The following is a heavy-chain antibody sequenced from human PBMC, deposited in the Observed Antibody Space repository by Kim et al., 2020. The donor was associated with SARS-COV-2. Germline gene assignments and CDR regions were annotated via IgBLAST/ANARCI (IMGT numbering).Heavy chain of an antibody. D-gene: IGHD3-10*01. CDR3: ARQFGGAKIVYSFYYYYGMDV. CDR1: GGSISSSSYY. Sequence: SETLSLTCTVSGGSISSSSYYWGWIRQPPGKGLEWIGSIYYSGSTYYNPSLKSRVTISVDTSKNQFSLKLSSVTAADTAVYYCARQFGGAKIVYSFYYYYGMDVWGQGTTVTVSS. CDR2: IYYSGST. V-gene: IGHV4-39*01. J-gene: IGHJ6*02.